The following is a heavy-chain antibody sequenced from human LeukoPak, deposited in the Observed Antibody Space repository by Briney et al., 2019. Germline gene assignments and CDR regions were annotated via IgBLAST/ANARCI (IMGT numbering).Heavy chain of an antibody. CDR3: TRDER. CDR2: IKDDGTDK. V-gene: IGHV3-7*01. Sequence: QSGGSLRLSCTGSGFTFSDYWMSWVRQAPGKGLEWVAKIKDDGTDKYYADSVKGRFIISRDNAKNSLYLQMNSLRAEDTAVYYCTRDERWGQGALVTVSS. J-gene: IGHJ4*02. CDR1: GFTFSDYW. D-gene: IGHD1-1*01.